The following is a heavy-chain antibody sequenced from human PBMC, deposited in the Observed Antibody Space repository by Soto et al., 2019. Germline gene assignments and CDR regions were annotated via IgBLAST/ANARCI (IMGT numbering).Heavy chain of an antibody. CDR1: GFTFSSYA. J-gene: IGHJ6*02. CDR3: AKSGAAAGRGTYYYYGMDV. Sequence: GSLRLSCAASGFTFSSYAMSWVRQAPGKGLEWVSAISGSGGSTYYADSVKGRFTISRDNSKNTLYLQMNSLRAEDTAVYYCAKSGAAAGRGTYYYYGMDVWGQGTTVTVSS. V-gene: IGHV3-23*01. CDR2: ISGSGGST. D-gene: IGHD6-13*01.